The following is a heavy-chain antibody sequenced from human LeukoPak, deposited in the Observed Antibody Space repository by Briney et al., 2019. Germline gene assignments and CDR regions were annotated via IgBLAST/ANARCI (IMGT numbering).Heavy chain of an antibody. CDR1: GFTFSRCA. CDR2: ISYEGSFK. Sequence: PGGSLRLSCAASGFTFSRCAMNWVRQAPGKGLEWVAIISYEGSFKYYVDSVKGRFTISRDNSKNTLYLQMSSLRAEDTAVYYCARAVRRDDYWGQGTLVTVSS. J-gene: IGHJ4*02. V-gene: IGHV3-30*04. CDR3: ARAVRRDDY.